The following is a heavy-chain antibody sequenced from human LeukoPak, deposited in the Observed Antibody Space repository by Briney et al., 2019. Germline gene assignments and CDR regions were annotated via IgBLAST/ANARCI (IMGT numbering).Heavy chain of an antibody. D-gene: IGHD3-10*01. CDR1: GFTFSSYT. CDR3: AKGLGRGYYGSGSYLYYFDY. J-gene: IGHJ4*02. CDR2: ISGSGGST. Sequence: AGGSLRLSCAASGFTFSSYTMSWVRQAPGKGLEWVSAISGSGGSTYYADSVKDRFTISRDNSKNTLYLQMNSLRAEDTAVYYCAKGLGRGYYGSGSYLYYFDYWGQGTLVTVSS. V-gene: IGHV3-23*01.